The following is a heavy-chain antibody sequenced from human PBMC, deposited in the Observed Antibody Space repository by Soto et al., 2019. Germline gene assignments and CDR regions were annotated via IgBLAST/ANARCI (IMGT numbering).Heavy chain of an antibody. J-gene: IGHJ4*02. CDR3: ARVQAVADFDY. CDR1: GGSISSSNW. Sequence: SETLSLTCAVAGGSISSSNWWRWVRQPPGKGLEWIGEIYHSGSTNYNPSLKSRVTIPVDKSKKQFSLKLSSVTAADTVVYYCARVQAVADFDYWGQGTLVTVSS. CDR2: IYHSGST. D-gene: IGHD6-19*01. V-gene: IGHV4-4*02.